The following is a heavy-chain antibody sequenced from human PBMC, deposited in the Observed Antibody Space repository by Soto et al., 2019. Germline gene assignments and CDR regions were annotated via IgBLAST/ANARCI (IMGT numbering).Heavy chain of an antibody. CDR2: ISGDGADT. CDR1: GFTFMSNA. V-gene: IGHV3-23*01. J-gene: IGHJ4*02. CDR3: VKDFRCAD. D-gene: IGHD2-8*01. Sequence: WGSLRLSCVASGFTFMSNAIIWFRQAPCKWLEWVSAISGDGADTYYADSVRGRFTISRDNSKNTLSLQMNSLRDEDTALYYCVKDFRCADWGQGTRVTVSS.